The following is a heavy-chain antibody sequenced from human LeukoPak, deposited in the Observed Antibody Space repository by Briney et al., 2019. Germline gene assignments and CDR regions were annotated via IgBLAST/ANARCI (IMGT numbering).Heavy chain of an antibody. CDR1: GYTFITYY. Sequence: ASVKVSCKASGYTFITYYMGWVRQAPGQGREWMGIINPSGGSTNYAQKLQGRVTMTRDTSTSTVYMEMSSLRPQDTAVYYCARMDTDMGDDYFDFWGQGSLVTVSS. J-gene: IGHJ4*02. V-gene: IGHV1-46*04. D-gene: IGHD5-18*01. CDR3: ARMDTDMGDDYFDF. CDR2: INPSGGST.